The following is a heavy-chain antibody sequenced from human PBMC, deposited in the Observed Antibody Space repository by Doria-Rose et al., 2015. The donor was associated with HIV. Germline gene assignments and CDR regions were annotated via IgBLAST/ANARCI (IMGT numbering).Heavy chain of an antibody. V-gene: IGHV4-34*01. Sequence: WGAGLLKPSETLSLTCAVYGGSFSGYYWSWIRQPPGKGLEWIGEINHSGSTNYNPSLKSRVTISVDTSKNQFSLKVNSVTAAETAVYYCARAAVAAYWYFDLWGRGSLVIVSS. D-gene: IGHD6-19*01. CDR1: GGSFSGYY. CDR2: INHSGST. CDR3: ARAAVAAYWYFDL. J-gene: IGHJ2*01.